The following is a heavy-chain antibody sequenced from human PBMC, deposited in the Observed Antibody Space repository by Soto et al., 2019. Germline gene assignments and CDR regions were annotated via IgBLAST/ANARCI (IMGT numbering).Heavy chain of an antibody. CDR2: ISGSGGST. CDR1: GFTFSSYA. D-gene: IGHD6-13*01. Sequence: EVQLLESGGGLVQPGGSLRLSCAASGFTFSSYAMSWVRQAPGKGLEWVSAISGSGGSTYYADSVKGRFTISRDNSKNTLYLQMNSLRAEDTAVYYCAKDKLAAAGTNYYYYGMDVCGQGTTVTVSS. CDR3: AKDKLAAAGTNYYYYGMDV. V-gene: IGHV3-23*01. J-gene: IGHJ6*02.